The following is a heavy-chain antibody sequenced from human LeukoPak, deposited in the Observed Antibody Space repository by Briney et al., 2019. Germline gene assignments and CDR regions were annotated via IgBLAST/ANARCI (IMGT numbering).Heavy chain of an antibody. D-gene: IGHD3-16*02. CDR1: GGTFSSYA. CDR2: IIPIFGTA. J-gene: IGHJ4*02. CDR3: ATPYDYVWGSYRYHFDY. V-gene: IGHV1-69*13. Sequence: ASVKVSCKASGGTFSSYAISWVRQAPGQGLEWMGGIIPIFGTANYAQKFQGRVTITADESTSTAYMELSSLRSEDTAVYYCATPYDYVWGSYRYHFDYWGQGTLVTVSS.